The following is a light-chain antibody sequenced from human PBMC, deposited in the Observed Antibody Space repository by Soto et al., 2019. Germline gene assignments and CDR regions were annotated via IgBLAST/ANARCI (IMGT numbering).Light chain of an antibody. CDR2: GAS. Sequence: DIVMTQSPAILSVSPGERATLSCRASQSVETFLAWFQHKAGQAPRLLIFGASTRVAGVPARFSGGGSGTEFTLTIDSLRSEDFAVYFCQQYHAWPPGTFGGGTKVEIK. V-gene: IGKV3-15*01. CDR1: QSVETF. J-gene: IGKJ4*01. CDR3: QQYHAWPPGT.